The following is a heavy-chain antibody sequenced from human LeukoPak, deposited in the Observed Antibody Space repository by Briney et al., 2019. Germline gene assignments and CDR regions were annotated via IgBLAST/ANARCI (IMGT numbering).Heavy chain of an antibody. CDR2: IDTDGRTT. D-gene: IGHD2-2*01. Sequence: SGGSLRLSCAASGFTFSSYWMHWVRQAPGKGLVWVSRIDTDGRTTTYADSMKGRFTISRDNAKNTLYLQMNSLRVEDTAVYYCAREAVPAAYMDVWGKGTTVTVSS. CDR3: AREAVPAAYMDV. V-gene: IGHV3-74*01. CDR1: GFTFSSYW. J-gene: IGHJ6*03.